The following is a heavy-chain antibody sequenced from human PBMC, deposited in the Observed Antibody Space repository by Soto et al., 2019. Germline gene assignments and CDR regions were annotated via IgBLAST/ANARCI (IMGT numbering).Heavy chain of an antibody. Sequence: QVQLVESGGGVVQPGRSLRLSCAASGFTFSRSGMHWVRQAPGKGLEWMALIAYDGSNKYYADSARGRFTISRDNSKNTLYLQMNSLRPEDRAVYYCARGIGIVVAGIDYWGQGTLVTVSS. CDR3: ARGIGIVVAGIDY. J-gene: IGHJ4*02. V-gene: IGHV3-30*03. CDR2: IAYDGSNK. CDR1: GFTFSRSG. D-gene: IGHD6-19*01.